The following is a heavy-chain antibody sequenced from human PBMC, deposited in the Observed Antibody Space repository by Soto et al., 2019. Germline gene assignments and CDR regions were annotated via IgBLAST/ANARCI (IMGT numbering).Heavy chain of an antibody. CDR1: GGSISSGDYY. J-gene: IGHJ5*02. D-gene: IGHD2-15*01. Sequence: SETLSLTCTVSGGSISSGDYYWSWIRQPPGKGLEWIGYIYYSGSTYYNPSLKSRVTISVDTSKNQFSLKLSSVTAADTAVYYCARGARLGVVVVAANGFDPWGKGPRVTVS. CDR3: ARGARLGVVVVAANGFDP. CDR2: IYYSGST. V-gene: IGHV4-30-4*01.